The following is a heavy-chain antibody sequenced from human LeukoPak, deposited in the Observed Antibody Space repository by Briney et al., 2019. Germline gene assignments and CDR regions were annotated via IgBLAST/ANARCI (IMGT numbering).Heavy chain of an antibody. V-gene: IGHV4-59*01. Sequence: SETLSLTCTVSGGSISSYYWSWIRQPPGKGLEWIGYIYYSGSTNYNPSLKSRVTISVDTSKNQFSLKLSSVTAADTAVYYCARVSQQDYYDSSGYYWTGTIIDYWGQGTLVTVSS. D-gene: IGHD3-22*01. J-gene: IGHJ4*02. CDR1: GGSISSYY. CDR2: IYYSGST. CDR3: ARVSQQDYYDSSGYYWTGTIIDY.